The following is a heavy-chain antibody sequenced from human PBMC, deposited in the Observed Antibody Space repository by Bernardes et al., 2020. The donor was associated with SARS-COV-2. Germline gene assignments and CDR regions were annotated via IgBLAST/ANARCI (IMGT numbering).Heavy chain of an antibody. J-gene: IGHJ6*02. D-gene: IGHD5-12*01. CDR3: AKEAYSGYLETYYFYYGMDV. CDR2: IDSDGGT. V-gene: IGHV3-53*01. CDR1: GLTVSGKY. Sequence: GGSLRLSCAASGLTVSGKYMSWVRQAPGKGLECVSMIDSDGGTSYADSVKGRFTISRDNSQNTLYLQMDSLRAEDTAIYYCAKEAYSGYLETYYFYYGMDVWGQGTTVTVSS.